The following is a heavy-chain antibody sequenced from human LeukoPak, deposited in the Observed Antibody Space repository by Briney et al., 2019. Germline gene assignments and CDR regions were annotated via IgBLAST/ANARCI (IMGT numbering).Heavy chain of an antibody. CDR1: GFIINRYA. CDR3: AKDTYYYDSSGHSYWYFDL. V-gene: IGHV3-30*18. J-gene: IGHJ2*01. D-gene: IGHD3-22*01. Sequence: GGSLRLTCTASGFIINRYAMHWVRQAPGKGLEWVAVTSYDGNSQDYADSVKGRFTMSRDNSKNRLYVQMNSLRAEDTALYYCAKDTYYYDSSGHSYWYFDLWGRGTLVTVSS. CDR2: TSYDGNSQ.